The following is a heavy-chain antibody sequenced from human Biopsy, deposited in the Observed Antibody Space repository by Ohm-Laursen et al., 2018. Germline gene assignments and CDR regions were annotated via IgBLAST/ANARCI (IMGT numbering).Heavy chain of an antibody. D-gene: IGHD3-16*01. CDR2: IYYTGST. V-gene: IGHV4-59*01. J-gene: IGHJ4*02. CDR1: RASISNYY. CDR3: ARDSRGGHLNTTLITGKSIDS. Sequence: TLSLTCTVSRASISNYYWTWIRQSPGQGLEWIGYIYYTGSTNYNPSVKSRVTISVDTSKNQFSLKLNSVTAADTALYFCARDSRGGHLNTTLITGKSIDSWGQGILVTVSS.